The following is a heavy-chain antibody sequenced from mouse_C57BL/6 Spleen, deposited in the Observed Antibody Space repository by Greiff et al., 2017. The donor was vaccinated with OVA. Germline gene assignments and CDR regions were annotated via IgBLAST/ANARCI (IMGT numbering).Heavy chain of an antibody. CDR2: IDPENGDT. D-gene: IGHD3-3*01. J-gene: IGHJ1*03. CDR1: GFNIKDDY. V-gene: IGHV14-4*01. Sequence: VQLQQSGAELVRPGASVKLSCTASGFNIKDDYMHWVKQRPEQGLEWIGWIDPENGDTEYASKFQGKATITADTSSNTAYLQLSSLTSKDTAVYYCTTEGPYFDVWGTGTTVTVSS. CDR3: TTEGPYFDV.